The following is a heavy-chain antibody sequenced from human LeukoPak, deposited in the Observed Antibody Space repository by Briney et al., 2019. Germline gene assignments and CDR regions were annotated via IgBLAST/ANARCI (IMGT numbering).Heavy chain of an antibody. D-gene: IGHD6-19*01. V-gene: IGHV4-34*01. Sequence: SETLSLTCTVSGGSISSYYWSWIRQPPGKGLEWIGEINHSGSTNYTPSLKSRVTISVDTSKNQFSLRLRSVTAADTAVYYCARGDSSGWYGRYFDYWGQGTLVTVSS. CDR1: GGSISSYY. CDR3: ARGDSSGWYGRYFDY. CDR2: INHSGST. J-gene: IGHJ4*02.